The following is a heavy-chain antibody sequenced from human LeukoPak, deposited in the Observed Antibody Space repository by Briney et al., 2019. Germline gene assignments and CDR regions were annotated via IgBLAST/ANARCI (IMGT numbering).Heavy chain of an antibody. CDR2: ISSSGSYI. CDR1: GFTFSTYS. CDR3: AKDRGY. J-gene: IGHJ4*01. V-gene: IGHV3-21*04. Sequence: GGSLRLSCAASGFTFSTYSMNWVRQAPGKGLEWVSSISSSGSYIYYADSVRGRFTIFRDNSKNTLYLQMNSLRVEDTAIYYCAKDRGYWGHGTLLTVSS.